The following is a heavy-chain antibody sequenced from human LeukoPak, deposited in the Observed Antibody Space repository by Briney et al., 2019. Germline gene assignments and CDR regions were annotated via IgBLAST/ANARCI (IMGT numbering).Heavy chain of an antibody. D-gene: IGHD3-22*01. CDR1: GGTFSSYA. Sequence: GASVKVSCKASGGTFSSYAISWMRQAPGQGLEWMGGIIPIFGTANYAQKFQGRVTITADKSTSTAYMELSSLRSEDTAVYYCARSPRYIVVVINNWFDPWGQGTLVTVSS. CDR3: ARSPRYIVVVINNWFDP. V-gene: IGHV1-69*06. CDR2: IIPIFGTA. J-gene: IGHJ5*02.